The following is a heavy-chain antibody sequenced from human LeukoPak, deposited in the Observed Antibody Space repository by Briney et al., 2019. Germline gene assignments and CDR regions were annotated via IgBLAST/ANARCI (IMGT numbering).Heavy chain of an antibody. CDR2: INHSGST. J-gene: IGHJ2*01. Sequence: PSETLSLTCTVSGGSISSSSYYWGWIRQPPGKGLEWIGEINHSGSTNYNPSLKSRVTISVDTSKNQFSLKLSSVTAADTAVYYCARGRDGSGKSYGPKNYWYFDLWGRGTLVTVSS. V-gene: IGHV4-39*07. CDR1: GGSISSSSYY. CDR3: ARGRDGSGKSYGPKNYWYFDL. D-gene: IGHD3-10*01.